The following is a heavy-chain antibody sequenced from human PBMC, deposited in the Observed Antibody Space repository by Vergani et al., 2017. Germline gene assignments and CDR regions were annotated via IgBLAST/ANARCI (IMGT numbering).Heavy chain of an antibody. CDR3: AKDLRITMVRGGFDY. CDR2: ISGSGGST. J-gene: IGHJ4*02. D-gene: IGHD3-10*01. V-gene: IGHV3-23*01. CDR1: GFTFSSYA. Sequence: EVQLLESGGGLVQPGGSLRLSCAASGFTFSSYAMSWVRQAPGKGLEWVSAISGSGGSTYYADSVKGRFTISRDNSKNTLYLQMNSLRAEDTALYYCAKDLRITMVRGGFDYWGQGTLVTVSS.